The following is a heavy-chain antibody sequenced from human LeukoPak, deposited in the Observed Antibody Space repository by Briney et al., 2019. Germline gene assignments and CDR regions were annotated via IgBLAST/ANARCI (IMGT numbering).Heavy chain of an antibody. D-gene: IGHD6-19*01. CDR2: VKSKPDGGTI. Sequence: KAGGSLRLSCTASGFTFIKGWMSWVRQAPGKWLEWVGRVKSKPDGGTIDYGAPVKGRFTISRDDSKNMLYLQMNSLQTEDTAVYYCTTDRGIAVRPLFDYWGQGTLVTVSS. CDR1: GFTFIKGW. CDR3: TTDRGIAVRPLFDY. V-gene: IGHV3-15*01. J-gene: IGHJ4*02.